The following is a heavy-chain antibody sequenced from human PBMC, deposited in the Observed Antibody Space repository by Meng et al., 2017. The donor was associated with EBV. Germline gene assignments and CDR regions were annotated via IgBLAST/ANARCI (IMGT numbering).Heavy chain of an antibody. J-gene: IGHJ4*02. CDR2: INPNSGGT. CDR3: ARVGIAVAGTGDY. Sequence: QGELGQVGAEVKKPGASVKVSCKASGYTFTGYYMHWVRQAPGQGLEWMGRINPNSGGTNYAQKFQGRVTMTRDTSISTAYMELSRLRSDDTAVYYCARVGIAVAGTGDYWGQGTLVTVSS. CDR1: GYTFTGYY. D-gene: IGHD6-19*01. V-gene: IGHV1-2*06.